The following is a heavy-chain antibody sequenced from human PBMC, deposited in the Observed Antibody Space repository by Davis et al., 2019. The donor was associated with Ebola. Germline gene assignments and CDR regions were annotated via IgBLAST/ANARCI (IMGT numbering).Heavy chain of an antibody. J-gene: IGHJ5*02. CDR3: ARCPPLRVLEWSYDNWFDP. Sequence: SVQVSCKASGCTFMSYAISWVRQAPAQGVAWMGGIIPIFGTANYAQKFQGRVTITADESTSTASMDLSSLRSEDTAVYYCARCPPLRVLEWSYDNWFDPWGQGTLVTVSS. CDR1: GCTFMSYA. CDR2: IIPIFGTA. D-gene: IGHD3-3*01. V-gene: IGHV1-69*13.